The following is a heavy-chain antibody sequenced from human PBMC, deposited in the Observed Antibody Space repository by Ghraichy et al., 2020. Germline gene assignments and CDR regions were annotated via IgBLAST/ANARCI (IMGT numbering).Heavy chain of an antibody. CDR2: IYYSGST. CDR3: ARHRPRIPALLWELRFFKEAGMDV. D-gene: IGHD3-3*01. Sequence: SETLSLTCTVSGGSISSYYWSWIRQPPGKGLEWIGYIYYSGSTNYNPSLKSRVTISVDTSKNQFSLKLSSVTAADTAVYYCARHRPRIPALLWELRFFKEAGMDVWGQGTTVTVSS. J-gene: IGHJ6*02. V-gene: IGHV4-59*08. CDR1: GGSISSYY.